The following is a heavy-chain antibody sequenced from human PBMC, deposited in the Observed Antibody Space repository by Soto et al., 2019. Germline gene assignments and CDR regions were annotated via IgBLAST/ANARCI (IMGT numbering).Heavy chain of an antibody. V-gene: IGHV3-30*18. CDR1: GLTFSSYG. D-gene: IGHD2-15*01. CDR3: AKIGYCSGGSCYIDAFDI. CDR2: ISYDGSNK. Sequence: PGGSLRLSCAASGLTFSSYGMHWVRQAPGKGLEWVAVISYDGSNKYYADSVKGRFTISRDNSKNTLYLQMNSLRAEDTAVYYCAKIGYCSGGSCYIDAFDIWGQGTMVTVSS. J-gene: IGHJ3*02.